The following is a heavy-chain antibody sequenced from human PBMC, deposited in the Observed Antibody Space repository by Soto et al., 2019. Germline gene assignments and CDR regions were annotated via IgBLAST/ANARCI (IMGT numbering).Heavy chain of an antibody. J-gene: IGHJ3*02. D-gene: IGHD3-22*01. CDR1: GFTFSSYI. Sequence: PGGSLRLSCAASGFTFSSYIMNWVRQAPGKGLEWVSSISSSSSYIYYADSVKGRFTISRDNAKNSLYLQMNSLGAEDTAVYYCAREGHYYDSSGYPGEEAFDIWGQGTMVTVSS. CDR2: ISSSSSYI. V-gene: IGHV3-21*01. CDR3: AREGHYYDSSGYPGEEAFDI.